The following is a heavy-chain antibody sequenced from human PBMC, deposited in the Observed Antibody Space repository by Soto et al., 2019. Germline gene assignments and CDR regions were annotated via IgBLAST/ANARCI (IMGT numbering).Heavy chain of an antibody. Sequence: QVQLVESGGGVVQPGRSLRLSCAASGFTFSSYGMHWVRQAPGKGLEWVAVITYDGSNKYYADSVKGRFTMSSDNSKNTPNLPMNSLRAENRAVYYCGRSPYTMSYLAYLDFRGLETLVTASS. CDR2: ITYDGSNK. D-gene: IGHD1-26*01. CDR1: GFTFSSYG. J-gene: IGHJ4*02. CDR3: GRSPYTMSYLAYLDF. V-gene: IGHV3-30*03.